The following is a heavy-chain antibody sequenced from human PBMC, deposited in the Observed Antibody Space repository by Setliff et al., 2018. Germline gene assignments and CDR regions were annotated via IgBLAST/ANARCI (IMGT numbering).Heavy chain of an antibody. V-gene: IGHV4-59*01. J-gene: IGHJ2*01. Sequence: PSETLSLTCTVSGGYIRSFHWSWIRQSPGKGLEWIGYIYYSGTTNYNPSLKSRVTISVDTSKKQFSLKLNSVTAADTAVYYCARHHAQYYSDSSGYYYEDWYFDLWGRGTLVTVSS. D-gene: IGHD3-22*01. CDR3: ARHHAQYYSDSSGYYYEDWYFDL. CDR2: IYYSGTT. CDR1: GGYIRSFH.